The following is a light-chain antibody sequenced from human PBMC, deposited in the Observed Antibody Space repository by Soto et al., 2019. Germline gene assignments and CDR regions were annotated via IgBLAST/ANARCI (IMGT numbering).Light chain of an antibody. V-gene: IGKV1-39*01. CDR3: QQSYSTPPT. Sequence: DIQMTQSPSSLSASVGDRVTITCRASQSISSYLNWHQQKPVKAPNLLIYAASSLQSGVPSRFRGSGSGTDYSLTISILQPEDFATYYRQQSYSTPPTFGQGTKLEIK. J-gene: IGKJ2*01. CDR2: AAS. CDR1: QSISSY.